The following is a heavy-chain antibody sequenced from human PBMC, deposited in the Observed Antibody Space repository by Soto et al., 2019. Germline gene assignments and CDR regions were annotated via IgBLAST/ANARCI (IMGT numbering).Heavy chain of an antibody. Sequence: SVKVSCKASGGTFSSYAISWVRQAPGQGLGWMGGIIPIFGTANYAQKFQGRVTITADKSTSTAYMELSSLRSEDTAVYYCARVGVNYDFWSGYYRDYYGMDVWGKGPTVTVSS. V-gene: IGHV1-69*06. J-gene: IGHJ6*04. CDR1: GGTFSSYA. D-gene: IGHD3-3*01. CDR3: ARVGVNYDFWSGYYRDYYGMDV. CDR2: IIPIFGTA.